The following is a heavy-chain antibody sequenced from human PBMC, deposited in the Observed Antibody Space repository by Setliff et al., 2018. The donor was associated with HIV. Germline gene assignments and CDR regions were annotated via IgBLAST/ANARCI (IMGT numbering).Heavy chain of an antibody. V-gene: IGHV1-2*02. CDR1: GYTFSSYD. D-gene: IGHD5-12*01. CDR2: INSKRGDT. CDR3: ARDRLEMATIWDY. Sequence: ASVKVSCKASGYTFSSYDINWVRQAPGQGLEWMGWINSKRGDTDYAQKFQGRVTMTRDTSISTAYMELSRLRSDDTAVYYCARDRLEMATIWDYWGQGTLVTVSS. J-gene: IGHJ4*02.